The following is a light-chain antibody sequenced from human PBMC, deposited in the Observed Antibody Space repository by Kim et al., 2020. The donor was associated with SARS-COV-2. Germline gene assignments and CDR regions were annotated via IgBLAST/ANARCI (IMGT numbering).Light chain of an antibody. CDR1: QDISNY. J-gene: IGKJ4*01. CDR2: AAS. V-gene: IGKV1-27*01. CDR3: QKYNRVPLT. Sequence: DIQMTQSPPSLSASVGDRVNITCRASQDISNYLAWYQQKPGIIPKLLIYAASTLQSDVPSRFSGSGSGTDFTLTITSLQPEDVATYYCQKYNRVPLTFGGGTKVGIQ.